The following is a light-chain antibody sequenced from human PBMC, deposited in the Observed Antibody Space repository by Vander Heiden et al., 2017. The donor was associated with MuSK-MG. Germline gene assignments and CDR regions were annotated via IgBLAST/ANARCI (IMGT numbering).Light chain of an antibody. CDR2: DAS. CDR3: QQVNSYPLS. J-gene: IGKJ4*01. V-gene: IGKV1-13*02. Sequence: AIQLTHLPSSLSASVGDRVTITCRASQGISSTLAWYQQKPGKAPELLIYDASSLQSGVPSRFSGSGSGTDFTLTISRLQPGDFATYYCQQVNSYPLSFGGGTKVEIK. CDR1: QGISST.